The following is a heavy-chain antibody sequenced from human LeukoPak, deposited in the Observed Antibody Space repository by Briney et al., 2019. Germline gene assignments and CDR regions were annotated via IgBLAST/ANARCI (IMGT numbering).Heavy chain of an antibody. V-gene: IGHV4-4*07. Sequence: SETLSLTCTVSGGSISSYYWSWIRQPAGKGLEWIGRIYTSGSTNYNPSLKSRVTISVDTSKNQFSLKLSSVTAADTAVYYCARSGGSAYQLLGPIDYWGQGTLVTVSS. CDR1: GGSISSYY. CDR3: ARSGGSAYQLLGPIDY. D-gene: IGHD2-2*01. CDR2: IYTSGST. J-gene: IGHJ4*02.